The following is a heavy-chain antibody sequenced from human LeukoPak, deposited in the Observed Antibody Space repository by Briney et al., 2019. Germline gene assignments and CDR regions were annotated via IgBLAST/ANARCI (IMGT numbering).Heavy chain of an antibody. Sequence: PGGSLRLSCAASGFTFSTYWMSWVRQAPGKGLEWVANINQDGSEKYYVDSVEGRFTISRDIAENSLYLQMNSLRAEDTAVYYCARDGGFDYSDTGSFDYWGQGTLVAVSS. CDR1: GFTFSTYW. D-gene: IGHD3-10*01. CDR3: ARDGGFDYSDTGSFDY. V-gene: IGHV3-7*01. CDR2: INQDGSEK. J-gene: IGHJ4*02.